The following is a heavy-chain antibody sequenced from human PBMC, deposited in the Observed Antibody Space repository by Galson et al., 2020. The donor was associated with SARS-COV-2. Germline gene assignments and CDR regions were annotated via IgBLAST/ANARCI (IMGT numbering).Heavy chain of an antibody. CDR2: IYYSGST. CDR1: GGSISSGDYY. Sequence: SETLSLTCTVSGGSISSGDYYWSWIRQPPGKGLEWIGYIYYSGSTYYNPSLKSRVTISVDTSKNQFSLKLSSVTAADTAVYYCASGEITFGGVIVGYWGQGTLVTVSS. J-gene: IGHJ4*02. D-gene: IGHD3-16*02. CDR3: ASGEITFGGVIVGY. V-gene: IGHV4-30-4*01.